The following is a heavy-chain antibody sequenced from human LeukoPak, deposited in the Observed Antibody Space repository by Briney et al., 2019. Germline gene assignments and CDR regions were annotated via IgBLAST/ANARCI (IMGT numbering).Heavy chain of an antibody. CDR2: INPNSGGT. CDR3: ARGARILRGSYCSSTSCYAGSWFDP. CDR1: GYTFTGYY. Sequence: ASVKVSCKASGYTFTGYYMHWVRQAPGQGLEWMGWINPNSGGTNYAQKFQGRVTMTRDTSISTAYMELSRLRSDDTAVYYCARGARILRGSYCSSTSCYAGSWFDPWGQGTLVTVSS. D-gene: IGHD2-2*01. J-gene: IGHJ5*02. V-gene: IGHV1-2*02.